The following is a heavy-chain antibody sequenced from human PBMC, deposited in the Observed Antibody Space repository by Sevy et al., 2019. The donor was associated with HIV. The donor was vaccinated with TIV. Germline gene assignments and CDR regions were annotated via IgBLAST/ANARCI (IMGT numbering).Heavy chain of an antibody. CDR3: ATGDTAMITDLDY. CDR1: GFIFSNNA. J-gene: IGHJ4*02. Sequence: GGSLRLSCGASGFIFSNNAMNWVRQAPGKGPEWVSGVESGGSTYYADSVKGRFTISRDKSKNMLFLQMSGLRAEDTAIYYYATGDTAMITDLDYWGLGTLVTVSS. CDR2: VESGGST. D-gene: IGHD5-18*01. V-gene: IGHV3-23*01.